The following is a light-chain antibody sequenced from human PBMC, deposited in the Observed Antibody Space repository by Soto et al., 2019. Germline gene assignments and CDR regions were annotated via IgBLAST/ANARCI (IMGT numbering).Light chain of an antibody. CDR2: KAS. CDR1: QSISIW. Sequence: DIQMTQSPSTLSASVGDRVAITCRASQSISIWLAWYQQKPGKAPKLLIYKASSLESGVPSRFSGSESGTEITLTISSLQPDDLATYYCQQYNDYSWTFGQGTKVEIK. J-gene: IGKJ1*01. CDR3: QQYNDYSWT. V-gene: IGKV1-5*03.